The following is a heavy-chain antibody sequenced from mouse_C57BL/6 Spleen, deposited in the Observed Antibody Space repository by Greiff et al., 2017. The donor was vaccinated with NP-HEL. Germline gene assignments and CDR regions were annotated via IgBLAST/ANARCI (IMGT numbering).Heavy chain of an antibody. CDR3: ARYYYGSSYGYFDV. D-gene: IGHD1-1*01. V-gene: IGHV1-69*01. Sequence: QVQLQQPGAELVMPGASVKLSCKASGYTFTSYWMHWVKQRPGQGLEWIGEIDPSDSYTNYNQKFKGKSKLNVDKSSSTAYMQLSSLTADDSAVDYCARYYYGSSYGYFDVWGTGTTVTVAS. CDR1: GYTFTSYW. J-gene: IGHJ1*03. CDR2: IDPSDSYT.